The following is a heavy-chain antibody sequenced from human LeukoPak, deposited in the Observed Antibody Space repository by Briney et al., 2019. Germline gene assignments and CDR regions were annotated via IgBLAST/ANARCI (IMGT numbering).Heavy chain of an antibody. CDR1: GFTFSSYS. CDR2: ISGSSNYI. CDR3: AREPPVSPDY. J-gene: IGHJ4*02. V-gene: IGHV3-21*01. D-gene: IGHD2/OR15-2a*01. Sequence: GGSLRLSCAASGFTFSSYSMNWVRQAPGKGLEWVSSISGSSNYIYYADSVKGRFTISRDNAKNSLYLQMNSLRAEDTAVYYCAREPPVSPDYWGQGTLVTVSS.